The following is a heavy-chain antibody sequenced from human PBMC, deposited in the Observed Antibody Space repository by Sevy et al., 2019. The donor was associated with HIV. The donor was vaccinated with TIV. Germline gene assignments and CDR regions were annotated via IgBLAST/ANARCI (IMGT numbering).Heavy chain of an antibody. D-gene: IGHD4-17*01. CDR1: GFTFSSYA. V-gene: IGHV3-30*04. Sequence: GGSLRPSCAASGFTFSSYAMHWVRQAPGKGLEWVADIIYDGSKKYYADSVKGRFTISRDNSKNTLYLQLNSLRAEDTAIYYCARDQHDYAGNVRTGWFDPWGQGTLVTVSS. CDR3: ARDQHDYAGNVRTGWFDP. J-gene: IGHJ5*02. CDR2: IIYDGSKK.